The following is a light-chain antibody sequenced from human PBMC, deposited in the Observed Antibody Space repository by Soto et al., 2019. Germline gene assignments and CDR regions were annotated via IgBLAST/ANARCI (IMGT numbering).Light chain of an antibody. CDR2: AAS. CDR3: QQSYSTPT. CDR1: QSISSY. Sequence: DLPMTQSPSSLSASVGDRVTITCRASQSISSYLNWYQQKPGKAPKLLIYAASSLQSGVPSRFSGSGSGTDFTLTISSLQPEDIATYYCQQSYSTPTFGQGTRLEIK. J-gene: IGKJ5*01. V-gene: IGKV1-39*01.